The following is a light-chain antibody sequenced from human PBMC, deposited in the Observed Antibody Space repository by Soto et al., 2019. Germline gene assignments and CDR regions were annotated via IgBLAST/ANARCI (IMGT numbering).Light chain of an antibody. CDR3: RQRYNWPLT. V-gene: IGKV3-11*01. CDR1: QSIGNS. CDR2: DAF. Sequence: TVLTQSPATLSLSPGERATLSCKASQSIGNSLGWFQQKPGQAPRLLIEDAFNRATGIPARFTGSGSGSEFTRTISSLEPEGFGVYYCRQRYNWPLTFGGGTKVEIK. J-gene: IGKJ4*01.